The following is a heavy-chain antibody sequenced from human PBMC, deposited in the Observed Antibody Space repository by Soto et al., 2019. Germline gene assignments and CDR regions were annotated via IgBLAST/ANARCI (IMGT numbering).Heavy chain of an antibody. CDR1: GFTFTNPG. D-gene: IGHD5-12*01. CDR3: ASGEGRNGHDTRFDY. V-gene: IGHV3-30*03. J-gene: IGHJ4*02. Sequence: QMHLVESGGGLVQPAMSLRLSCAVSGFTFTNPGIHWVRQAPGKGLEWLADSSYNGIDTWYADAVKGRFSATRDNFGDTAYLQMNGLRPEDTAVYYCASGEGRNGHDTRFDYWGQGTRVTVSS. CDR2: SSYNGIDT.